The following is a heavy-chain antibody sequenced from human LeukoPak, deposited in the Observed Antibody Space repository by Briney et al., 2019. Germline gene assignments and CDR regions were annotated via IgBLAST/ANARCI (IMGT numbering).Heavy chain of an antibody. Sequence: ASVKVSCKASGYTFTGYYMHWVRQAPGQGLEWVGRINPNSGGTNYAQKFQGRVTMTRDTSISTAYMELSRLRSDDTAVYYCARNYYDSRQNYFDYWGQGTLVTVSS. D-gene: IGHD3-22*01. J-gene: IGHJ4*02. V-gene: IGHV1-2*06. CDR1: GYTFTGYY. CDR3: ARNYYDSRQNYFDY. CDR2: INPNSGGT.